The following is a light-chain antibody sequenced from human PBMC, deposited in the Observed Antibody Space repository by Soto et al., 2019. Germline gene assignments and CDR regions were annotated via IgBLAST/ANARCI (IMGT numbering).Light chain of an antibody. CDR2: EAS. CDR1: QSLDTW. J-gene: IGKJ2*01. CDR3: RQYSRFPFA. V-gene: IGKV1-5*03. Sequence: DILVTQSPATLSAYVGDRVTITCRASQSLDTWLAWYQHKQEKAPKLLVYEASTSQNGVPSRCSGRGSGTEFTLTISSLQPDDVANAYCRQYSRFPFAFGQGNKLEIK.